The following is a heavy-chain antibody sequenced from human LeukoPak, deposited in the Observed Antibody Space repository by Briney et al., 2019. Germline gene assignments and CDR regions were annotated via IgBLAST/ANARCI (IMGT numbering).Heavy chain of an antibody. CDR3: ARVIVAAAGT. D-gene: IGHD6-13*01. CDR2: IYSGSTT. V-gene: IGHV3-53*01. J-gene: IGHJ4*02. Sequence: GGSLRLSCAASGFTVSSNYMSWVRQAPGKGLGWVSIIYSGSTTYYADSVKGRFTISRDNAKNSLYLQMNSLRVEDTAVYYCARVIVAAAGTWGQGTLVTVSS. CDR1: GFTVSSNY.